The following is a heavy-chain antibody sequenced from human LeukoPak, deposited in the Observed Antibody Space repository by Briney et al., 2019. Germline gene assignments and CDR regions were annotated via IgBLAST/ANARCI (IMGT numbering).Heavy chain of an antibody. Sequence: GGSLRLSCAASGFIFSEYSMSWIRQAPGKGLEWVSYISTDSTYTHYADSVGGRFTISRDKAKNSLYMQMNRLRTEDTAVYYCATYYYASGSSDWGQGTLVTVSS. CDR3: ATYYYASGSSD. V-gene: IGHV3-11*03. D-gene: IGHD3-10*01. J-gene: IGHJ4*02. CDR2: ISTDSTYT. CDR1: GFIFSEYS.